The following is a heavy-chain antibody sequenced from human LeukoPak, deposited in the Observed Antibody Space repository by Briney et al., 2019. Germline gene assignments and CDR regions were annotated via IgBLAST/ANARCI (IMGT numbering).Heavy chain of an antibody. CDR1: GYSISSGYY. Sequence: SETLSLTCAVSGYSISSGYYWGWIRQPPGKGLEWIGSIYHSGSTYYNPSLKSRVTISVDTSKNQFSLKLSSVTAADTAVYYCARHAIDIVVVPAASNWFDPRGQGTLVTVSS. J-gene: IGHJ5*02. V-gene: IGHV4-38-2*01. D-gene: IGHD2-2*01. CDR2: IYHSGST. CDR3: ARHAIDIVVVPAASNWFDP.